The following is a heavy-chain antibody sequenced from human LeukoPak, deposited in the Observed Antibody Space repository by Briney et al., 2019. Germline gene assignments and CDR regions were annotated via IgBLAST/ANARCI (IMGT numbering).Heavy chain of an antibody. CDR1: GGSISSGGYY. V-gene: IGHV4-31*03. Sequence: PSQTLSPTCTVSGGSISSGGYYWSWIRQHPGKGLEWIGYIYYSGSTYYNPSLKSRVTISVDTSKNQFSLKLSSVTAADTAVYYCARVDTAMVTGFDYWGQGTLVTVSS. D-gene: IGHD5-18*01. CDR3: ARVDTAMVTGFDY. CDR2: IYYSGST. J-gene: IGHJ4*02.